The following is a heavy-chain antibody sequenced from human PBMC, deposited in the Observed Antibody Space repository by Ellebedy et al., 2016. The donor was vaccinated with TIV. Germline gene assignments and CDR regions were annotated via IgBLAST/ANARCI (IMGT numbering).Heavy chain of an antibody. J-gene: IGHJ4*02. Sequence: GGSLRLSXAASGFTFSSYWMHWVRQAPGKGLVWVSRINSDGSSTSYADSVKGRFTISRDNAKNTLYLQMNSLRAEDTAVYYCAKFRGIAAAGTGYWGQGTLVTVSS. V-gene: IGHV3-74*01. CDR1: GFTFSSYW. CDR2: INSDGSST. D-gene: IGHD6-13*01. CDR3: AKFRGIAAAGTGY.